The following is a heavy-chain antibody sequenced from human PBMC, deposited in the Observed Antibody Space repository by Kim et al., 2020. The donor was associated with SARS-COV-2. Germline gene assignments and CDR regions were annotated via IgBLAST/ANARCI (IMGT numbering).Heavy chain of an antibody. Sequence: GGSLRLSCAASGFTFSDYYMTWIRRAPGKGLEWVAYISSGGSTIYYADSVRGRFTVSRGNAKNSLYLQMNSLRAEDTAVYYCARDRDYLEYWGQGTLVTVSS. CDR3: ARDRDYLEY. V-gene: IGHV3-11*01. J-gene: IGHJ4*02. D-gene: IGHD3-10*01. CDR1: GFTFSDYY. CDR2: ISSGGSTI.